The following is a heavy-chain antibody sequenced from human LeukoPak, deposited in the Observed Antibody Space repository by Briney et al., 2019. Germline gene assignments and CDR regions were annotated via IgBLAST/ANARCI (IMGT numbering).Heavy chain of an antibody. D-gene: IGHD5-18*01. V-gene: IGHV3-43D*04. CDR3: AKDRGYSYGYGAFDI. CDR2: ISWDGGST. J-gene: IGHJ3*02. CDR1: GFTFDDYA. Sequence: GGSLRLSCAASGFTFDDYAMHWVRRAPGKGLEWVSLISWDGGSTYYADSVKGRFTISRDNSKNSLYLQMNSLRAEDTALYYCAKDRGYSYGYGAFDIWGQGTMVTVSS.